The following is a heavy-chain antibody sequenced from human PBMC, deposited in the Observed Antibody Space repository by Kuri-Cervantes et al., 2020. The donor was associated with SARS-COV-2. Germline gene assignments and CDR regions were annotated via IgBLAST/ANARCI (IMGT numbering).Heavy chain of an antibody. V-gene: IGHV4-39*01. J-gene: IGHJ5*02. CDR2: IYYSGST. CDR3: ARHKVVTIFGVVTLPGWFDP. CDR1: GGSISSSSYY. Sequence: GSLRLSGTVSGGSISSSSYYWGWIRQPPGKGLEWIGSIYYSGSTYYNPSLKSRVTISVDTSKNKFSLKLRSVTAADTAVYYCARHKVVTIFGVVTLPGWFDPWGQGTLVTVSS. D-gene: IGHD3-3*01.